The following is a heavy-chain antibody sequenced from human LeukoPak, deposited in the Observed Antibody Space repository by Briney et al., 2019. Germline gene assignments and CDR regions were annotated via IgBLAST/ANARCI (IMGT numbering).Heavy chain of an antibody. CDR2: IIPIFGTA. CDR3: AREWLTTEADY. J-gene: IGHJ4*02. CDR1: GGTFSSYA. V-gene: IGHV1-69*06. Sequence: ASVKVSCKASGGTFSSYAISWVRQAPGQGLEWMGGIIPIFGTANYAQKFQGRVTITADKSTSTAYMELSSLRSDDTAVYYCAREWLTTEADYWGQGTLVTVSS. D-gene: IGHD4-17*01.